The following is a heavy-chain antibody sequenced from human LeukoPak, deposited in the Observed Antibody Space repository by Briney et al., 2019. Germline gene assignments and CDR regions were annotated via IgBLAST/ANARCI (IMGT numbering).Heavy chain of an antibody. Sequence: GALVTVSCKASGYTFTSYGISWVRQAPGQGLEWMGWISAYNGNTNYAQKLQGRVTMTTDTSTSTAYMELRSLRSDDTAVYYCARDSWSGYYDFWSGYYKAYYGMDVWGQGTTVTVSS. CDR3: ARDSWSGYYDFWSGYYKAYYGMDV. CDR2: ISAYNGNT. CDR1: GYTFTSYG. V-gene: IGHV1-18*01. J-gene: IGHJ6*02. D-gene: IGHD3-3*01.